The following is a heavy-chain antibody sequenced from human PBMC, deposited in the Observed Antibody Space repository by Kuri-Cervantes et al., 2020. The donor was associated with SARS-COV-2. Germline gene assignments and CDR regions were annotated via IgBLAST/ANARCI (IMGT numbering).Heavy chain of an antibody. J-gene: IGHJ6*03. V-gene: IGHV4-4*07. D-gene: IGHD3-3*01. Sequence: SETLSLTCTVSGGSISSYYWSWIRQPAGKGLEWIGRIYTSGSTYYNPSLKSRVTISVDTSKNQFSLKLSSVTAADTAVYYCARRAKMLRFLEWFPGYMDVWGKGTTVTVSS. CDR1: GGSISSYY. CDR2: IYTSGST. CDR3: ARRAKMLRFLEWFPGYMDV.